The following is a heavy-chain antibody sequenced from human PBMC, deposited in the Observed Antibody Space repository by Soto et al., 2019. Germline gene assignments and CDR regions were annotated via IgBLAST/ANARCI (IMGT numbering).Heavy chain of an antibody. J-gene: IGHJ4*02. V-gene: IGHV3-23*01. CDR2: LSDSGDSI. CDR1: GFTFSSHA. D-gene: IGHD6-13*01. CDR3: AKVSSSWYAGFFDL. Sequence: PGGSLRLSCTAYGFTFSSHAMTWVRQAPGKGLEWVSGLSDSGDSIYYADSVKGRFTIYRDNSMNTLYLQMNTLRVEDTAVYYCAKVSSSWYAGFFDLWGQGTLVTVSS.